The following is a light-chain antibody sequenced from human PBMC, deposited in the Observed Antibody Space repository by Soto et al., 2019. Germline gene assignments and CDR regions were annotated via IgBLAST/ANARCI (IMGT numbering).Light chain of an antibody. Sequence: QSALTQPASVSGFPGQSITISCTGTSSDVGSDKFVSWYQQHPGKAPKLMIYEGNKRPSGVSNRFSGSKSGNTASLTISGLLAEDEADYYCSSYTSSSTYVFGTGTKLTVL. V-gene: IGLV2-14*02. J-gene: IGLJ1*01. CDR1: SSDVGSDKF. CDR3: SSYTSSSTYV. CDR2: EGN.